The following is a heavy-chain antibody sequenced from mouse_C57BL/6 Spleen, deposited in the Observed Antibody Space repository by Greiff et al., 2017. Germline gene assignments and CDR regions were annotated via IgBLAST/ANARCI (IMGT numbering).Heavy chain of an antibody. CDR3: TTCGYYGSSYEGYFDV. V-gene: IGHV14-4*01. D-gene: IGHD1-1*01. Sequence: VQLKESGAELVRPGASVKLSCTASGFNIKDDYMHWVKQRPEQGLEWIGWIDPENGDTEYASKFQGKATITADTSSNTAYMQLSSLTSEDTAVYDCTTCGYYGSSYEGYFDVWGTGTTVTVSS. CDR2: IDPENGDT. CDR1: GFNIKDDY. J-gene: IGHJ1*03.